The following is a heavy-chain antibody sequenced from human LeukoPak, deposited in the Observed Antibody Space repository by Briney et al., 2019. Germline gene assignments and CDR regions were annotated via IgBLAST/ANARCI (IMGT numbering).Heavy chain of an antibody. J-gene: IGHJ5*02. Sequence: SETLSLTCAVYGGSFSGYCWSWIRQPPGKGLEWIGEINHSGSTNYNPSLKSRVTISVDTSKNQFSLKLSSVTAADTAVYYCARRDYDFWSGQWHPPNWFDPWGQGTLVTVSS. CDR1: GGSFSGYC. CDR2: INHSGST. D-gene: IGHD3-3*01. CDR3: ARRDYDFWSGQWHPPNWFDP. V-gene: IGHV4-34*01.